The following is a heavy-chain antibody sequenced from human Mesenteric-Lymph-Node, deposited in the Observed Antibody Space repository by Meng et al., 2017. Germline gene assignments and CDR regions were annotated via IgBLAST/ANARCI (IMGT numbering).Heavy chain of an antibody. CDR1: GVTFRSYP. V-gene: IGHV3-23*01. J-gene: IGHJ4*02. Sequence: GGSLRLSCAASGVTFRSYPMSWVRQAPGKGLEWVSEISGSGSSTYYADSVKGRFTISRDNSKNTLYLQMNSLRAEDTAVYYCARVSYYYDSSGTIAAYYFDYWGQGALVTVSS. CDR2: ISGSGSST. CDR3: ARVSYYYDSSGTIAAYYFDY. D-gene: IGHD3-22*01.